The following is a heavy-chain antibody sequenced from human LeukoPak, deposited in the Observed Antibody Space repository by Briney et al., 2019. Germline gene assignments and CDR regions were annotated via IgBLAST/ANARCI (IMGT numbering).Heavy chain of an antibody. CDR3: ARGNNYAYDY. V-gene: IGHV3-64*02. J-gene: IGHJ4*02. CDR2: LTSNGRST. D-gene: IGHD5-18*01. CDR1: GFTFSNYY. Sequence: GGSLRLSCAASGFTFSNYYMHWVRQAPGKGLEYVSALTSNGRSTYYADSVKGRFTISRDNSKNTLYLQMGSLRAEDMAVYYCARGNNYAYDYWGQGTLVTVSS.